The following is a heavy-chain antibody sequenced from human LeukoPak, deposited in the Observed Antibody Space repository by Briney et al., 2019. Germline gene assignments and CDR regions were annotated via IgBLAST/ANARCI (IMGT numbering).Heavy chain of an antibody. CDR1: GGSISSYY. J-gene: IGHJ5*02. Sequence: PSETLSLTCTVSGGSISSYYWSWIRQPPGKGLEWIGYIYYSGSTNYNPSLKSRVTISVDTSKNQFSLKLSSVTAADTAVYYCARGGYYYGSGSYFWFDPWGQGTLVTVSS. D-gene: IGHD3-10*01. CDR3: ARGGYYYGSGSYFWFDP. CDR2: IYYSGST. V-gene: IGHV4-59*01.